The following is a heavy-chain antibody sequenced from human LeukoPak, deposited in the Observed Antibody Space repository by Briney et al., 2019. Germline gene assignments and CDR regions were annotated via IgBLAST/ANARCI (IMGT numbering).Heavy chain of an antibody. CDR3: AREGLRFLEWASDAFDI. J-gene: IGHJ3*02. V-gene: IGHV4-59*01. CDR1: GGSISSYY. CDR2: IYYGGST. Sequence: PSETLSLTCTVSGGSISSYYWSWLRQPPGKGVEWIGYIYYGGSTNYNPSLKSRVTISVDTSKNQFSLKLSSVTAADTAVYYCAREGLRFLEWASDAFDIWGQGTMVTVSS. D-gene: IGHD3-3*01.